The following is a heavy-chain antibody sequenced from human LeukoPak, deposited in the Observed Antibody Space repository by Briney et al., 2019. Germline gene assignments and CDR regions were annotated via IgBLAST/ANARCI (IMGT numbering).Heavy chain of an antibody. CDR1: GFNFEDYA. V-gene: IGHV3-49*04. CDR3: TREVERGGSYWGGDS. D-gene: IGHD1-26*01. CDR2: ITSKAYGGTT. J-gene: IGHJ4*02. Sequence: SGGSLRLSCATSGFNFEDYAMNWVRQAPGEGLEWLGLITSKAYGGTTDLAASVKGRFSISRDESKHIAYLQMNSLKIEDTGVYYCTREVERGGSYWGGDSWGQGTLVTVSS.